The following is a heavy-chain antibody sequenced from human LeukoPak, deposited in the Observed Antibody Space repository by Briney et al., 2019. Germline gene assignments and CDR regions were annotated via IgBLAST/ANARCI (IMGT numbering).Heavy chain of an antibody. V-gene: IGHV3-23*01. CDR1: GLTFNSHS. CDR3: AKLSLSGRSQSADY. J-gene: IGHJ4*02. CDR2: VSTNGDVT. D-gene: IGHD3-10*01. Sequence: PGGSLRLSCVASGLTFNSHSMSWVRQAPGMGLEWVSVVSTNGDVTFYADSVKGRFTISRDNSKNTLFLQMNSLRAEDTAVYYCAKLSLSGRSQSADYRGQGTLVTVSS.